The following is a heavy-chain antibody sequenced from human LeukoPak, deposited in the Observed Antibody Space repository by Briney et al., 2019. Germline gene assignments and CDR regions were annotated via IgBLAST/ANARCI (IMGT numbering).Heavy chain of an antibody. CDR1: GYTFSSYT. CDR2: ISAYTGNT. Sequence: ASVKVSCKASGYTFSSYTINWVRQAPGQGLEWMGWISAYTGNTHYAQKFQGRVTLTTDTITSTAYMDLRSLRSDDTAVYYCAFSSYYLQGNYYYMDVWGKGTTVTVSS. CDR3: AFSSYYLQGNYYYMDV. V-gene: IGHV1-18*01. D-gene: IGHD1-26*01. J-gene: IGHJ6*03.